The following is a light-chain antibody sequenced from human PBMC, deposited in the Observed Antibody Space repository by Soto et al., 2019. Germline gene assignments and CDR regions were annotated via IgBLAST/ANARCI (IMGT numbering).Light chain of an antibody. CDR3: GSYASSRTLYV. Sequence: QSVRTQPASVSGSPGQSITISCTGTSSDVGGYNYVSWYQQHSGKAPKLMIYDVSNRPSGVSNRFSGSKSGNTASLTISGLQAEDEADYSSGSYASSRTLYVFGAGTKVT. V-gene: IGLV2-14*01. CDR2: DVS. J-gene: IGLJ1*01. CDR1: SSDVGGYNY.